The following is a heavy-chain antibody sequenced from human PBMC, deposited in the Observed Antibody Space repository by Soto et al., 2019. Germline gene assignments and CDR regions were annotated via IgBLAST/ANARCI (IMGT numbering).Heavy chain of an antibody. J-gene: IGHJ4*02. Sequence: SGFTFSSYAMHWVRQAPGKGLEYVSAISSNGGSTYYANSVKGRFTISRDNSKNTLYLQMGSLRAEDMAVYYCARQGRAVSSYYFDYWGQGTLVTVSS. CDR1: GFTFSSYA. CDR2: ISSNGGST. V-gene: IGHV3-64*01. CDR3: ARQGRAVSSYYFDY. D-gene: IGHD3-10*01.